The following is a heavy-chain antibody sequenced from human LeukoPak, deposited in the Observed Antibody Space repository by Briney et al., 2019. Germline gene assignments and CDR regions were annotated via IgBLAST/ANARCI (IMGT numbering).Heavy chain of an antibody. V-gene: IGHV4-59*01. CDR2: IYYSGST. D-gene: IGHD3-22*01. J-gene: IGHJ5*02. Sequence: PSETVSLNGSVSGGSISSYYWSWIRQPPGKGLEWVGYIYYSGSTNYYPSLISRLTKAEDTSKNQFSLKLSSVTAADTAVYYCARGPPRYYYDSSGPFDPWGQRTLVSVSS. CDR3: ARGPPRYYYDSSGPFDP. CDR1: GGSISSYY.